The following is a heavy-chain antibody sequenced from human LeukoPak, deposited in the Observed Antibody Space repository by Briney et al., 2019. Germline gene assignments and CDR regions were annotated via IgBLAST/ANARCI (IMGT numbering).Heavy chain of an antibody. J-gene: IGHJ4*02. CDR3: AREKLSAGQHFEH. CDR1: GGSISNYH. Sequence: PSQTLSLTCAVSGGSISNYHWSWIRQPPGKGLEWIGYIYDRGTTVYNPSLKSRVTVSVHTSKNQFSLRLTSVTAADTAIYYCAREKLSAGQHFEHWGGGILFSVSA. D-gene: IGHD6-13*01. V-gene: IGHV4-59*01. CDR2: IYDRGTT.